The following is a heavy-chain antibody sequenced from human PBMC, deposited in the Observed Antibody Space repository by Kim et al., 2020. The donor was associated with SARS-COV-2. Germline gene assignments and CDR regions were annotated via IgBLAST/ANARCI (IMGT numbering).Heavy chain of an antibody. V-gene: IGHV1-3*01. CDR1: GYTFTSFA. CDR3: ARDHRYCSSTRCYGEAIDY. CDR2: INAGTANT. Sequence: ASVKGSCKASGYTFTSFAIHWVRQAPGQGLEWMGWINAGTANTKYSQKFQGRVTITRDTSASTAYMELSSLRSEDTAVYYCARDHRYCSSTRCYGEAIDYGGQGTLVTVSS. J-gene: IGHJ4*02. D-gene: IGHD2-2*01.